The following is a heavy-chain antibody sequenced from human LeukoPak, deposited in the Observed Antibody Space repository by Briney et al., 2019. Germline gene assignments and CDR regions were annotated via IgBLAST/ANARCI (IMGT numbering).Heavy chain of an antibody. CDR1: GGSISCGCHY. D-gene: IGHD3-10*01. J-gene: IGHJ4*02. CDR3: VRYLVYGSGIYYSVY. CDR2: INYSGST. Sequence: LETLSLTCTVSGGSISCGCHYWSWIRQPPGKGLEWIASINYSGSTYYNPSLKSRVTISVDTSKNQFSLKLSSVTAADTAVLYCVRYLVYGSGIYYSVYWGQGTLVTVSS. V-gene: IGHV4-39*01.